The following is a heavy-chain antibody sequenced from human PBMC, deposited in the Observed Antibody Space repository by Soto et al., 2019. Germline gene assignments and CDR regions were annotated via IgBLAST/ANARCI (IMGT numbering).Heavy chain of an antibody. J-gene: IGHJ6*02. CDR3: ARRTWGMDD. D-gene: IGHD2-8*01. CDR1: SGSIDTTNW. Sequence: QVQLQESGPGLVKPSGTLSLTCAVSSGSIDTTNWWSWVRQPPGKGLEWIGEIFHSGNSYYNPYRASRVTIAVDTSTNQFYLNLRSVAAADMAVYYWARRTWGMDDWGQGTTVTVSS. V-gene: IGHV4-4*02. CDR2: IFHSGNS.